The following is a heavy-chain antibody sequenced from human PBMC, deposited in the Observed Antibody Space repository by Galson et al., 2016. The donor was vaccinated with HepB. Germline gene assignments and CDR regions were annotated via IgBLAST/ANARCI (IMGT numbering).Heavy chain of an antibody. V-gene: IGHV3-30*04. D-gene: IGHD5/OR15-5a*01. CDR3: AKDLVSGAVPYVAYFHQ. CDR2: TSYDGSDE. J-gene: IGHJ1*01. Sequence: SLRLSCAVSGFDFSHYAMHWVRQAPGKGLEWVAYTSYDGSDEYYADSVKGRFTIFKDNYRDTLNLQMHSLRAEDTAVYYCAKDLVSGAVPYVAYFHQWGLGTLVTVSS. CDR1: GFDFSHYA.